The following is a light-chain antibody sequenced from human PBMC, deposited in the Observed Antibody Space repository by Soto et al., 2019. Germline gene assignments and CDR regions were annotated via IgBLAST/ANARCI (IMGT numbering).Light chain of an antibody. V-gene: IGLV2-14*03. CDR3: SSYTGSITRRVV. CDR1: SSDVGGYTY. CDR2: DVG. J-gene: IGLJ2*01. Sequence: QSVLTQPASVSVSPGQSITISCTGTSSDVGGYTYVSWYQHHPGKAPKLPIYDVGNRPSGISNRFSGFKSGNTASLTISGLQAEDDADDYCSSYTGSITRRVVFGGGTKLTVL.